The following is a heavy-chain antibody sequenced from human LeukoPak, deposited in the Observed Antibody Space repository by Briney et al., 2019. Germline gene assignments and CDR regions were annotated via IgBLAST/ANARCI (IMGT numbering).Heavy chain of an antibody. J-gene: IGHJ4*02. CDR2: NSAYNGNT. Sequence: GASVKVSCKASVYTFASYGISWVRQAPGQGLEWMGWNSAYNGNTNYAQKLQGRVTMTTDTSTSTAYMELRSLRSDDTAVYYCARDNRGGYDFWSGYNSQPHDYWGQGTLVTVSS. V-gene: IGHV1-18*01. D-gene: IGHD3-3*01. CDR3: ARDNRGGYDFWSGYNSQPHDY. CDR1: VYTFASYG.